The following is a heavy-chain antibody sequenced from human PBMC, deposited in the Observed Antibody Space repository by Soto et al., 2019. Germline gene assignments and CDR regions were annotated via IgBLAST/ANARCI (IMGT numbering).Heavy chain of an antibody. Sequence: VQLVESGGGLVQPGGSLRLSCAASGFSFSSYWMHWVRHAPGKGLVWVSRINSDGSSATYADSVKGRFTISRDNAKNTLYLQMNNLTPEDTAVYYCAKGVPAATRYFQHWGQGNLVTVSS. D-gene: IGHD2-2*01. J-gene: IGHJ1*01. CDR1: GFSFSSYW. CDR3: AKGVPAATRYFQH. CDR2: INSDGSSA. V-gene: IGHV3-74*01.